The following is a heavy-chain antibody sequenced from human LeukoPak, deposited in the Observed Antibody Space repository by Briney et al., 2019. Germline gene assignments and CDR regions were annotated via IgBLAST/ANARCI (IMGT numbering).Heavy chain of an antibody. CDR3: ARDGGYSYGYPYYYGMDV. V-gene: IGHV4-59*01. CDR1: GGSFSGYY. J-gene: IGHJ6*02. Sequence: ASETLSLTCAVYGGSFSGYYWSWIRQPPGKGLEWIGYIYYSGSTNYNPSLKSRVTISVDTSKNQFSLKLSSVTAADTAVYYCARDGGYSYGYPYYYGMDVWGQGTTVTVSS. CDR2: IYYSGST. D-gene: IGHD5-18*01.